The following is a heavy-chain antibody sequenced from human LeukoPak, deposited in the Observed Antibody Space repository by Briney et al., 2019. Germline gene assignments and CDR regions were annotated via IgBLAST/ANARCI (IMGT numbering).Heavy chain of an antibody. D-gene: IGHD5-12*01. V-gene: IGHV4-39*01. CDR1: GGSISSYY. CDR3: ARSLRGRQKSAYWYFDL. Sequence: SETLSLTCTVSGGSISSYYWSWIRQPPGKGLEWIGSIYYSGSTYYNPSLKSRVTISVDTSKNQFSLKLSSVTAADTAVYYCARSLRGRQKSAYWYFDLWGRGTLVTVSS. CDR2: IYYSGST. J-gene: IGHJ2*01.